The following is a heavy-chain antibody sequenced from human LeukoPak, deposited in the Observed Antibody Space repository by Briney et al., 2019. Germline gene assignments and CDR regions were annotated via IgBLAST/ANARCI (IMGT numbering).Heavy chain of an antibody. CDR3: ARVIGPGSSIDY. CDR2: IYHTGSA. D-gene: IGHD3-10*01. CDR1: GTSISSGGYY. Sequence: SQTLSLTCTVSGTSISSGGYYWSWIRQHPGKGLECIAYIYHTGSAYYNPSLKSRVIISVDTSQNQFSLTLSSVTAADTAAYYCARVIGPGSSIDYWGQGTQVTVPS. J-gene: IGHJ4*02. V-gene: IGHV4-31*03.